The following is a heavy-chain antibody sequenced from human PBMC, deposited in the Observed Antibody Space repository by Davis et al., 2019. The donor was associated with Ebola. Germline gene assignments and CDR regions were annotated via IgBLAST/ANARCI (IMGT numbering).Heavy chain of an antibody. CDR1: GYTFTSYY. CDR3: ARVETAYYYDSSGYSRAFYFDY. V-gene: IGHV1-46*01. Sequence: ASVKVSCKASGYTFTSYYMHWVRQAPGQGLEWMGIINPSGSSTSYAQKFQGRVTITRDTSTSTAYMELRSLRSDDTAVYYCARVETAYYYDSSGYSRAFYFDYWGQGTLVTVSS. CDR2: INPSGSST. D-gene: IGHD3-22*01. J-gene: IGHJ4*02.